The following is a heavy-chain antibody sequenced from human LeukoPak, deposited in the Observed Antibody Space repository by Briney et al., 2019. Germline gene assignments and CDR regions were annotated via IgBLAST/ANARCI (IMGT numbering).Heavy chain of an antibody. CDR3: ARVKMGGYCSSTSCLALEDAFDI. CDR1: GYTFTGYY. V-gene: IGHV1-2*02. J-gene: IGHJ3*02. D-gene: IGHD2-2*01. CDR2: INPNSGGT. Sequence: ASVKVSCKASGYTFTGYYKHWVRQAPGQGLEWMGWINPNSGGTNYAQKFQGRVTMTRDTSISTAYMELSRLRSDDTAVYYCARVKMGGYCSSTSCLALEDAFDIWGQGTMVTVSS.